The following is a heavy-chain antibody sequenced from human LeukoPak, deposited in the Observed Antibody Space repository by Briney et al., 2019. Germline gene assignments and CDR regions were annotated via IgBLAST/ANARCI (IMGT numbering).Heavy chain of an antibody. CDR3: ARQAEYSSSWDDY. V-gene: IGHV5-51*01. J-gene: IGHJ4*02. CDR2: IYPGDSDT. CDR1: GYSFTSYW. Sequence: GESLKICCKGSGYSFTSYWIGLVRQMPGKRLEWMGIIYPGDSDTRYSPSFQGQVTISADKSISTAYLQWSSLKASDTAMYYCARQAEYSSSWDDYWGQGTLVTVSS. D-gene: IGHD6-13*01.